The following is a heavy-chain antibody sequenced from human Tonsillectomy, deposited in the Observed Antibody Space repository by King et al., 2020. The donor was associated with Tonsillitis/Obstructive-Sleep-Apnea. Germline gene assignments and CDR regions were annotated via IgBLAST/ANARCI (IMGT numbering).Heavy chain of an antibody. D-gene: IGHD6-13*01. Sequence: VQLVESGGGLVQPGRSLRLSCAASGFTFDDYAMYWVRQAPGKGLEWGSGISWNRGSRVYADSVKGRFNISRDNAKNSLYLQMNSLRAEDTAFYYCAKDLIIATSGTPGDAFDLWGQGTMVPLPS. CDR2: ISWNRGSR. CDR1: GFTFDDYA. CDR3: AKDLIIATSGTPGDAFDL. J-gene: IGHJ3*01. V-gene: IGHV3-9*01.